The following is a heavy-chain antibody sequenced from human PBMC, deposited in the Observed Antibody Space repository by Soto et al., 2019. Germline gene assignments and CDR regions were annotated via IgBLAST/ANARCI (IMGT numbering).Heavy chain of an antibody. CDR3: ARDREAYYDILTGSYYYYGMDV. J-gene: IGHJ6*02. CDR1: GFTFGSYS. Sequence: PGESLKISCAASGFTFGSYSMNWVRQAPGKGLEWVSPISSSSSYIYYADSVKGRFAISRDNAKNSLYLQMNSLRAEDTAVYYCARDREAYYDILTGSYYYYGMDVWGQGTTVTVSS. V-gene: IGHV3-21*01. D-gene: IGHD3-9*01. CDR2: ISSSSSYI.